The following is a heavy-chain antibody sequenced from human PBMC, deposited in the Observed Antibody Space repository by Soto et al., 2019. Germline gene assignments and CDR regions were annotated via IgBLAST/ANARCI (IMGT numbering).Heavy chain of an antibody. V-gene: IGHV1-69*13. CDR1: GGTFSSYA. J-gene: IGHJ3*02. D-gene: IGHD3-9*01. CDR3: ARENDILTGYAFDI. Sequence: GASVKVSCKASGGTFSSYAISWVRQAPGQGLEWMGGIIPIFGTANYAQKFQGRVTITADESTSTAYMELSSLRSEDTAVYYCARENDILTGYAFDIWGQGTMVTVSS. CDR2: IIPIFGTA.